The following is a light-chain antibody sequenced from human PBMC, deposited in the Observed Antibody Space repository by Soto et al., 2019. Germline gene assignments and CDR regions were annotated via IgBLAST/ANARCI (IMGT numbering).Light chain of an antibody. J-gene: IGKJ1*01. V-gene: IGKV1-5*03. CDR2: KAS. CDR1: QSISSW. Sequence: DIQMTQSPSTLSASVGDRVTITCRASQSISSWLAWYQQKPGKAPNLLIYKASSLKSGVPSRFIGSGSGTEFTRTMSSLQPDYFAPYYCQQSWTFGQGTKVEIK. CDR3: QQSWT.